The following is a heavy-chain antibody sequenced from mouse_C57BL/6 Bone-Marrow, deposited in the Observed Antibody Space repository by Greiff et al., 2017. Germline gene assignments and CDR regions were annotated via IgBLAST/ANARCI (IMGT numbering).Heavy chain of an antibody. CDR2: IDPENGDT. J-gene: IGHJ4*01. Sequence: VQLQQPGAELVKPGASVKMSCKASGYTFTSYWITWVKQRPEQGLEWIGWIDPENGDTEYASKFQGKATITADTSSNTAYLQLSSLTSEDTAVYYCTSQLYAMDYWGQGTSVTVSS. D-gene: IGHD3-1*01. CDR1: GYTFTSYW. V-gene: IGHV14-4*01. CDR3: TSQLYAMDY.